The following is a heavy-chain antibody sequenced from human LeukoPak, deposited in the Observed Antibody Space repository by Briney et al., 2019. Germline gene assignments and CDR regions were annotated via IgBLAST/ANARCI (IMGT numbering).Heavy chain of an antibody. CDR2: IHYSRNT. J-gene: IGHJ4*02. CDR3: ARLKRSGSRMVFDN. D-gene: IGHD1-26*01. CDR1: NGSISGYY. Sequence: KTSETLSLTCTVSNGSISGYYWSWIRQPPGKGLEWVGYIHYSRNTNYNPSLKSRVTISLDTSKNQFSLNLSSVTAADSALYYCARLKRSGSRMVFDNWGQGTLVTVSS. V-gene: IGHV4-59*08.